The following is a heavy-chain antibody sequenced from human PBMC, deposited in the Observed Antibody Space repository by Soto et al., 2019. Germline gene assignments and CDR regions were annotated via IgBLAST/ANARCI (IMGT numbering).Heavy chain of an antibody. CDR2: ISHDGSKR. D-gene: IGHD3-22*01. V-gene: IGHV3-30*18. CDR3: AKTATYVDGYDNTGYSSEDY. J-gene: IGHJ4*01. CDR1: GFTFSDFG. Sequence: PGGSLRLSCEVSGFTFSDFGLDWVRQAPGKGLEWVAIISHDGSKRFYADSVKGRFTISRDNSKNTLYLQMSSLRPEDTALYYCAKTATYVDGYDNTGYSSEDYWGRGTLVTVSS.